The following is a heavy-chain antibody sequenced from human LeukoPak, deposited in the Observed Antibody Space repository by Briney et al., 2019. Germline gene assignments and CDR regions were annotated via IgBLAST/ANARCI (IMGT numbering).Heavy chain of an antibody. CDR3: ARGGWNKFDY. CDR1: GGSISSYY. V-gene: IGHV4-59*01. Sequence: SETLSLTCTVSGGSISSYYWSWIRQPAGKGLEWIGFIFYSGTTNYNPSLKSRVTISVDTSKNQFSLKLSSVTAADTAVYYCARGGWNKFDYWGQGTLVTVSS. CDR2: IFYSGTT. J-gene: IGHJ4*02. D-gene: IGHD3-22*01.